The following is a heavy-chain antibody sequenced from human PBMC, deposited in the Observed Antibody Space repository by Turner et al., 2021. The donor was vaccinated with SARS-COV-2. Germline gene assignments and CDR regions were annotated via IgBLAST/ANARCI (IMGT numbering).Heavy chain of an antibody. D-gene: IGHD3-3*01. CDR1: GGATSSSSYY. CDR2: IYKIGST. J-gene: IGHJ3*02. V-gene: IGHV4-39*01. Sequence: QLQLQESGPGRVKPSATLSLTCTVSGGATSSSSYYWGWSRQPPGKGRGWSGVIYKIGSTNYNPPLKGRVTISVDTSKNQFSRRLSSVTAADTAVYYGAKHGAKVLRFLLGACDIWGQGTMVTVSS. CDR3: AKHGAKVLRFLLGACDI.